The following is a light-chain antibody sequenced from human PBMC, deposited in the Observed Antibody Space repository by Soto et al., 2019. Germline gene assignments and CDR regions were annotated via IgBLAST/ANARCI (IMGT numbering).Light chain of an antibody. CDR3: QQRNTWWT. Sequence: EFVLTQSPATLSLSPGESATLSCRASQSINSYLAWYQQKPGQAPSLLLYHASNRATGIPARFSGSGSGTDFTLTISSLEPEDFAVYYCQQRNTWWTFGQGTKVEIK. V-gene: IGKV3-11*01. J-gene: IGKJ1*01. CDR1: QSINSY. CDR2: HAS.